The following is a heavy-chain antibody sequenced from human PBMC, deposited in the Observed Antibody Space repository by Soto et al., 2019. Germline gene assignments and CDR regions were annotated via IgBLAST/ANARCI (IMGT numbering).Heavy chain of an antibody. V-gene: IGHV4-39*01. CDR3: ARAITMVRLASLDP. J-gene: IGHJ5*02. CDR2: IYYSGST. CDR1: GGSISSSSYY. D-gene: IGHD3-10*01. Sequence: QLQLQESGPGLVKPSETLSLTCTVSGGSISSSSYYWGWIRQPPGKGLEWIGSIYYSGSTYYNPSLKSRVTISVDTSKNQFSLKLSSVTAADTAVYYCARAITMVRLASLDPWGQGTLVTVSS.